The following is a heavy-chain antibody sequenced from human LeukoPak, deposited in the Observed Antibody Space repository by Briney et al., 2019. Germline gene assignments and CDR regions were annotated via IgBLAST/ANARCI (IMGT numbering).Heavy chain of an antibody. J-gene: IGHJ4*02. Sequence: GRSLRLSCAASGFTFSSYAMHWVRQAPGKGLEWVAVISYDGSNKYYADSVKGRFTISRDNSKNTLYLQMNSLRAEDTAVYYCARPFPTYSSSWYYVGYWGQGTLVTVSS. CDR2: ISYDGSNK. D-gene: IGHD6-13*01. V-gene: IGHV3-30-3*01. CDR3: ARPFPTYSSSWYYVGY. CDR1: GFTFSSYA.